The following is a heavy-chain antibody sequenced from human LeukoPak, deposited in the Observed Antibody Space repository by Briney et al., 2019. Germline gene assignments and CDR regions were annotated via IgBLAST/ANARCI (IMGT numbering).Heavy chain of an antibody. Sequence: GGSLRLSCAASGFTFSTYSMNWVRQAPGKGLEWVSAISSSGSYIYYADSVKGRFTISRDNAKNSAYLQMNNLRAEEAAVYYCARGHYGMDVWGQGTTVAVSS. CDR3: ARGHYGMDV. J-gene: IGHJ6*02. V-gene: IGHV3-21*01. CDR2: ISSSGSYI. CDR1: GFTFSTYS.